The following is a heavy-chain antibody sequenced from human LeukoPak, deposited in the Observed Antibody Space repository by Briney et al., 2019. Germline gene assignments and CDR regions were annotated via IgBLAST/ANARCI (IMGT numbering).Heavy chain of an antibody. CDR1: GDSVSSNSAA. V-gene: IGHV6-1*01. D-gene: IGHD6-13*01. CDR3: ARVGAKYSSSWYYFDY. J-gene: IGHJ4*02. Sequence: SRTLSLTCAISGDSVSSNSAAWNWIRQSPSRGLEWLGRTYYRSKWYNDYAVSVKSRITINPDTSKNQFSLQLNSVTPEDTAVYYCARVGAKYSSSWYYFDYWGQGTLVTVSS. CDR2: TYYRSKWYN.